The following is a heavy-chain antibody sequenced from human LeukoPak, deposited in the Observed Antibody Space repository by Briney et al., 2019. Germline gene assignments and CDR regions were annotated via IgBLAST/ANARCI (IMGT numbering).Heavy chain of an antibody. V-gene: IGHV1-18*01. CDR3: ARGGYSYGSSYFDY. J-gene: IGHJ4*02. CDR2: ISAYNGNT. D-gene: IGHD5-18*01. CDR1: GYTFTSYG. Sequence: ASVKVSCKASGYTFTSYGISWVRQAPGQGLEWMGWISAYNGNTNYAQKLQGRVTITRDTSACTAYMELSSLRSEDTAVYYCARGGYSYGSSYFDYWGQGTLVTVSS.